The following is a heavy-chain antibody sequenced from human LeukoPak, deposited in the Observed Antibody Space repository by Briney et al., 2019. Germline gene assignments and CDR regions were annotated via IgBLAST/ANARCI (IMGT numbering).Heavy chain of an antibody. D-gene: IGHD1-26*01. Sequence: GGSLRLSCAGSGFIFSNYEMNWVRQAPGKGLEWVSYISSTGSDIYYADSVKGRFTITRDNAENSLYLQMNSLRAEDTAVYYCARDLPTGTYRAYFDNWGQGTLVTVSS. CDR2: ISSTGSDI. CDR3: ARDLPTGTYRAYFDN. CDR1: GFIFSNYE. J-gene: IGHJ4*02. V-gene: IGHV3-48*03.